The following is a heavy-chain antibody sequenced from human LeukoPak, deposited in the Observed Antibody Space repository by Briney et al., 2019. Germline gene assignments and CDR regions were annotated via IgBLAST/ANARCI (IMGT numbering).Heavy chain of an antibody. D-gene: IGHD3-10*01. V-gene: IGHV4-39*01. CDR2: IYYSGST. J-gene: IGHJ6*03. Sequence: SETLSLTCSVSGGSISRSSYYWGWIRQPPGKGLEWIGSIYYSGSTYYNPSLKSRVTISVDTSKNQFSLRLSSVTAADTAVYYCARQGSVVRGTGYYYYMDVWGKGTTVTISS. CDR3: ARQGSVVRGTGYYYYMDV. CDR1: GGSISRSSYY.